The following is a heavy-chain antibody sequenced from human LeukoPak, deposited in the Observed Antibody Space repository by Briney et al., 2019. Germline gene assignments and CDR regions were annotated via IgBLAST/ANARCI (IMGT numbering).Heavy chain of an antibody. D-gene: IGHD3-3*01. V-gene: IGHV3-11*01. CDR3: ARGDVLRFLEWLYFDY. Sequence: LSLTCTVSGGSISSYYWSWIRQPPGKGLEWVSYISSSGSTIYYADSVKGRFTISRDNAKNSLYLQMNSLRAEDTAVYYCARGDVLRFLEWLYFDYWGQGTLVTVSS. CDR2: ISSSGSTI. CDR1: GGSISSYY. J-gene: IGHJ4*02.